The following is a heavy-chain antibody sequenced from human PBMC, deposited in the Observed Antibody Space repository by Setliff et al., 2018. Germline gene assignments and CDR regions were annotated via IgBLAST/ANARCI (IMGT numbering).Heavy chain of an antibody. Sequence: SETLSLTCAAYGGTFSDYHWTWIRQSPEKGLEWIGEINHRGSTNYNPSLKSRVSISVDTSKNQLSLTLSSVTAADTAVYYCVREGYSEYFQDWGRGTLVTVSS. J-gene: IGHJ1*01. D-gene: IGHD1-1*01. CDR3: VREGYSEYFQD. CDR2: INHRGST. CDR1: GGTFSDYH. V-gene: IGHV4-34*08.